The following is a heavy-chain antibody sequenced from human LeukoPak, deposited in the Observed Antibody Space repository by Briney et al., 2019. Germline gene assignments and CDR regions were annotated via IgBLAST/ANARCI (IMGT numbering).Heavy chain of an antibody. CDR1: GFTFSSYW. Sequence: PGGSLRLSCAASGFTFSSYWMHWVRQAPGKGLVWVSRINSDGSSTSYADSVKGRFTISRDNAKNTLYLQMNRLRAEDTAVYYCAEYCSGGSCYPSWGQGTLVTVSS. J-gene: IGHJ4*02. V-gene: IGHV3-74*01. D-gene: IGHD2-15*01. CDR2: INSDGSST. CDR3: AEYCSGGSCYPS.